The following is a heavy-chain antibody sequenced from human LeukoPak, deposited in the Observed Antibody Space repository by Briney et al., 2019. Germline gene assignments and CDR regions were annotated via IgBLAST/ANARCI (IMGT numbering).Heavy chain of an antibody. CDR3: ARDASIVAAGFDF. J-gene: IGHJ4*02. CDR2: ISYDGNNK. D-gene: IGHD6-13*01. V-gene: IGHV3-30-3*01. CDR1: GFTFVSYA. Sequence: GGSLRLSCAASGFTFVSYAMHWVRQAPGKGLGWVAVISYDGNNKDYADSDKGRFTISRDNSKNTLYLQMNSLRAEDTAVYYCARDASIVAAGFDFWGQGTLVSVSS.